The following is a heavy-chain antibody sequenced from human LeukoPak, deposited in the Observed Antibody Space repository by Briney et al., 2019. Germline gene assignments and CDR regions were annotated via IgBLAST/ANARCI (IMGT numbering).Heavy chain of an antibody. D-gene: IGHD3-3*01. J-gene: IGHJ4*02. CDR1: GYTFTSYG. V-gene: IGHV1-18*01. CDR2: ISAYNGNT. CDR3: ARARPRGYDFWGGYYRGGNDC. Sequence: ASVKVSCKASGYTFTSYGISWVRQAPGQGLEWMGWISAYNGNTNYAQKLQGRVTMTTDTSTSTAYMELRSLRSDDTAVYYCARARPRGYDFWGGYYRGGNDCWGQGTLVTVSS.